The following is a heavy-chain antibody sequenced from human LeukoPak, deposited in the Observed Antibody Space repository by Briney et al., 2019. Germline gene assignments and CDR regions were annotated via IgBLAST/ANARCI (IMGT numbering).Heavy chain of an antibody. CDR3: ARVVTPSGTPLNFDY. D-gene: IGHD3-10*01. J-gene: IGHJ4*02. CDR2: ISAYNGNT. V-gene: IGHV1-18*01. CDR1: GYTFTSYG. Sequence: GASVKVSCKASGYTFTSYGISWVRQAPGQGLEWMGWISAYNGNTNYAQKLQGRVTMTTDTSTSTAYMELRSLRSDDTAVYYCARVVTPSGTPLNFDYWGQGTLVTVSS.